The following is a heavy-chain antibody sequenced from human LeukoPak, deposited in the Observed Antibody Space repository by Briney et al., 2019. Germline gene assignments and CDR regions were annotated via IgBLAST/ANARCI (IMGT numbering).Heavy chain of an antibody. CDR1: GGSISSYY. CDR2: IYYSGST. D-gene: IGHD6-19*01. J-gene: IGHJ4*02. Sequence: KTSETLSLTCTVSGGSISSYYWSWIRQPPGKGLEWIGYIYYSGSTNYNPSLKSRVTISVDTSKNQFSLKLSSVTAADTAVYYCARVHSSGWYGVPWYFDYWGQGTLVTVSS. CDR3: ARVHSSGWYGVPWYFDY. V-gene: IGHV4-59*01.